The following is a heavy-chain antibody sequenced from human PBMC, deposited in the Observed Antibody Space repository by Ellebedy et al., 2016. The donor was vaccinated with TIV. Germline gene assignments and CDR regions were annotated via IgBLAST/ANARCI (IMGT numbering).Heavy chain of an antibody. CDR2: INPNVGST. Sequence: AASVKVSCKASGGTFSSYAISWVRQAPGPGLEWMGIINPNVGSTSYAQKFQGRVTMTRDTSTSTVYMELSSMRSEDTAVYYCARVVLARNCTNGVCYTGGYYYYGMDVWGQGTTVTVSS. CDR3: ARVVLARNCTNGVCYTGGYYYYGMDV. J-gene: IGHJ6*02. D-gene: IGHD2-8*01. CDR1: GGTFSSYA. V-gene: IGHV1-46*01.